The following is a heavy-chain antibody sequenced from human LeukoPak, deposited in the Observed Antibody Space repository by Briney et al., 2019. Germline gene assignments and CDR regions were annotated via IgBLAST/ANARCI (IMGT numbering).Heavy chain of an antibody. Sequence: SVKVSCKASGGTFSSYTISWVRQAPGQGLEWMGRIIPILGIANYAQKFQGRVTTTADKSTSTAYMELSSLRSEDTAVYYCASGPGGNDAFDIWGQGTMVTVSS. CDR1: GGTFSSYT. CDR3: ASGPGGNDAFDI. D-gene: IGHD1-14*01. V-gene: IGHV1-69*02. J-gene: IGHJ3*02. CDR2: IIPILGIA.